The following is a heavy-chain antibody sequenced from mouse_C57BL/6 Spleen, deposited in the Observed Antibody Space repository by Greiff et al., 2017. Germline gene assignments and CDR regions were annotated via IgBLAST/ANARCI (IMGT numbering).Heavy chain of an antibody. V-gene: IGHV1-82*01. J-gene: IGHJ4*01. CDR3: ARRDHWALYAMDY. Sequence: QVQLQQSGPELVKPGASVKISCKASGYAFSSSWMNWVKQRPGKGLEWIGRIYPGDGDTNYNGKFKGKATLTADKSSSTAYMQLSSLTSEDSAVYFCARRDHWALYAMDYWGQGTSVPVSS. CDR2: IYPGDGDT. CDR1: GYAFSSSW. D-gene: IGHD4-1*01.